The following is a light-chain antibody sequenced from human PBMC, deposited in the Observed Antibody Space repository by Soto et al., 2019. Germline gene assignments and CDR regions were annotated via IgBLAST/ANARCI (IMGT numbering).Light chain of an antibody. Sequence: DIQMTQSPSSLSASVGDRVTITCRASQSIRTYLNWYQQKPGKAPKFLIYAASTLQSVVPSRVSSSGSGTDFTRTISSLQPEDFATYYCHQTYSNPRTFCQGTKVPIK. CDR1: QSIRTY. J-gene: IGKJ1*01. CDR3: HQTYSNPRT. V-gene: IGKV1-39*01. CDR2: AAS.